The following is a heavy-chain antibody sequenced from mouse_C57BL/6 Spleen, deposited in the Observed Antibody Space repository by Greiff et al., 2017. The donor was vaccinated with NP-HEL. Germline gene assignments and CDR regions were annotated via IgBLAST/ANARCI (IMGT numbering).Heavy chain of an antibody. D-gene: IGHD2-1*01. J-gene: IGHJ4*01. CDR3: ARYGNYGGFYAMDY. V-gene: IGHV1-52*01. Sequence: QVQLQQPGAELVRPGSSVKLSCKASGYTFTSYWMHWVKQRPIQGLEWIGNIDPSDSETHYIQKFKDKATLTVDKSSSTAYMQLSSLTSEDSAVYYCARYGNYGGFYAMDYWGQGTSVTVSS. CDR1: GYTFTSYW. CDR2: IDPSDSET.